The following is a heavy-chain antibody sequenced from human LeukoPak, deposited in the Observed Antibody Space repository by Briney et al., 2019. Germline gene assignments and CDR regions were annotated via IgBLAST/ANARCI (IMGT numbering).Heavy chain of an antibody. CDR2: ISGSGGST. CDR3: ARVLKDNSSGWLYYYYYYGMDV. Sequence: GGSLRLSCAASGFTFSSYAMSWVRQAPGKGLEWVSVISGSGGSTYYADSVKGRFTISRDNSKNTLYLQMNSLRAEDTAVYYCARVLKDNSSGWLYYYYYYGMDVWGQGTTVTVSS. D-gene: IGHD6-19*01. V-gene: IGHV3-23*01. J-gene: IGHJ6*02. CDR1: GFTFSSYA.